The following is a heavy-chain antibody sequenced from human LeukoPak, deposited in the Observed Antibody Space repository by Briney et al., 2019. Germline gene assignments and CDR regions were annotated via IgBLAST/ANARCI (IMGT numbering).Heavy chain of an antibody. Sequence: PGGSLRLSCAASGFTFSSYSMSWVRQAPWKGLEWVSAISGSGGSTYYADSVKGRFTISRDNTKSSLYLQMNSLRAEDMAVYYCARGYCGGDCYGDWGQGTLVTVSS. CDR3: ARGYCGGDCYGD. J-gene: IGHJ1*01. V-gene: IGHV3-23*01. CDR1: GFTFSSYS. CDR2: ISGSGGST. D-gene: IGHD2-21*02.